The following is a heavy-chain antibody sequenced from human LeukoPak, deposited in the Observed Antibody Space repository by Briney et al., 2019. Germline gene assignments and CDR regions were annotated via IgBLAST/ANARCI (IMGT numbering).Heavy chain of an antibody. Sequence: SETLSLTCAVYGGSFSGYYWSWIRQPPGKGLEWIGEINHSGSTNYNPSLKSRVTISVDTSKNQFSLKLSSVTAADTAIYYCAREKKFGDYGAWGQGTLVTVSS. CDR3: AREKKFGDYGA. V-gene: IGHV4-34*01. CDR2: INHSGST. CDR1: GGSFSGYY. J-gene: IGHJ5*02. D-gene: IGHD4-17*01.